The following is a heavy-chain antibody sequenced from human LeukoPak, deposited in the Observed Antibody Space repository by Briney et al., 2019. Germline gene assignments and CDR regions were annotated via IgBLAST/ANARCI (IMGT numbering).Heavy chain of an antibody. CDR3: ARVLAAAAHFDY. CDR1: GASITSDSSY. V-gene: IGHV4-39*01. D-gene: IGHD6-25*01. CDR2: IRYSGST. J-gene: IGHJ4*02. Sequence: SETLSLTCAVPGASITSDSSYWAWIRLPPGKGLEWIGSIRYSGSTYYNPSLKSRITMSADTSKNQVSLKLTSVTAADTAVYYCARVLAAAAHFDYWGQGTLVTV.